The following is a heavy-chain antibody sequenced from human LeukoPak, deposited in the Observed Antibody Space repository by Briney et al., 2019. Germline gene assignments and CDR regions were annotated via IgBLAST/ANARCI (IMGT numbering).Heavy chain of an antibody. Sequence: GASVKVSCKASGYAFTSFGMSWVRQAPGQGLEWMGWISSYNGNTNYAQNFQGRVTMTTDTSTSTAYMELRSLRSDDTAVYYCVSGRIAINDSWGQGTLGTVSP. CDR1: GYAFTSFG. D-gene: IGHD2-21*01. CDR2: ISSYNGNT. V-gene: IGHV1-18*04. CDR3: VSGRIAINDS. J-gene: IGHJ4*02.